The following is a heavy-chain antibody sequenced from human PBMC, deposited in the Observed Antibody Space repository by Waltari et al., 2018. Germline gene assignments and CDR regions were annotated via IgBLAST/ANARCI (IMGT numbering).Heavy chain of an antibody. CDR1: GFTFDDYT. CDR2: ISWDGGST. J-gene: IGHJ4*02. CDR3: AKGNQYYYGSGRLIDY. V-gene: IGHV3-43*01. D-gene: IGHD3-10*01. Sequence: EVQLVESGGVVVQPGGSLRLSCAASGFTFDDYTMHWVRQAPGKGLEWVSLISWDGGSTYYADSVKGRFTISRDNSKNSLYLQMNSLRTEDTALYYCAKGNQYYYGSGRLIDYWGQGTLVTVSS.